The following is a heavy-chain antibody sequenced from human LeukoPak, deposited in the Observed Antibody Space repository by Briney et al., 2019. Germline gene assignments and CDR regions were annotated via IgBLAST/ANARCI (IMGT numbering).Heavy chain of an antibody. Sequence: EGSLRLSCAASGFTFSSYAMSWVRQAPGKGLEWVSAISGSGGSTYYADSVKGRFTISRDNSKNTLYLQMNSLRAEDTAVYYCAKHSIAVAGTPYFDYWGQGTLVTVSS. J-gene: IGHJ4*02. CDR1: GFTFSSYA. V-gene: IGHV3-23*01. CDR2: ISGSGGST. D-gene: IGHD6-19*01. CDR3: AKHSIAVAGTPYFDY.